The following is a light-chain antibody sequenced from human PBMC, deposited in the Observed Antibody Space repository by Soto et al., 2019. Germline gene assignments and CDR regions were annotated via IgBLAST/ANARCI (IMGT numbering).Light chain of an antibody. Sequence: DIQMTQSPSTLSASVGDRVTFTCRASQSVSIWLAWYQQKPGKAPKLLISGASTLESGVPSRFSGSGSGTEFTLTISSLQPDDFATYYCQQYKNSLTFGQGTKVEIK. CDR2: GAS. CDR3: QQYKNSLT. CDR1: QSVSIW. J-gene: IGKJ1*01. V-gene: IGKV1-5*01.